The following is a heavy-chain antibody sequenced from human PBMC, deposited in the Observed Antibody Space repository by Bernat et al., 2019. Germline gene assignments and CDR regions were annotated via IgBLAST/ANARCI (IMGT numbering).Heavy chain of an antibody. V-gene: IGHV3-33*01. CDR1: GFTFSSYG. CDR2: IWYDGSNK. CDR3: ARSVGAMYYFDY. J-gene: IGHJ4*02. Sequence: QVQLVESGGGVVQPGRSLRLSCAASGFTFSSYGMHWVRQAPGKGLEWVAVIWYDGSNKYYADSVKGRFTISRDNSKNTLYLQMNSLRAEDTAVYYCARSVGAMYYFDYWGQGTLVTVSS. D-gene: IGHD1-26*01.